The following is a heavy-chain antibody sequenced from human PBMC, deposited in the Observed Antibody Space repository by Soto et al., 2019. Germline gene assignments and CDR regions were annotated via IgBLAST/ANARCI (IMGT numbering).Heavy chain of an antibody. D-gene: IGHD7-27*01. V-gene: IGHV4-30-4*01. J-gene: IGHJ4*02. CDR1: GDSISNVHYF. CDR3: TRGPSGDKVDS. Sequence: QVQLQQSGPGLVQPSQTLSLTCTVSGDSISNVHYFWSWIRQSPDMGLEWVGHIYNGGSVYNNPSLERRINISVDTSKNQFSLDLSSVSAADTAVYYGTRGPSGDKVDSWGQGTLVTVSS. CDR2: IYNGGSV.